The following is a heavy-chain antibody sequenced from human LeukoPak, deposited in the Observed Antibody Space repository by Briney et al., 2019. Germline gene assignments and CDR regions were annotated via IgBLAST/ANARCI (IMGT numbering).Heavy chain of an antibody. J-gene: IGHJ4*02. V-gene: IGHV3-21*01. CDR2: ISSSSSYI. Sequence: GGSLRLSCTASGFTFSSYSMNWVRQAPGKGLEWVSSISSSSSYIYYADSVKGRFTNSRDNAKNSLYLQMNSLRAEDTAVYYCARDTQHTILGVVIIQGPGYWGQGTLVTVSS. D-gene: IGHD3-3*01. CDR3: ARDTQHTILGVVIIQGPGY. CDR1: GFTFSSYS.